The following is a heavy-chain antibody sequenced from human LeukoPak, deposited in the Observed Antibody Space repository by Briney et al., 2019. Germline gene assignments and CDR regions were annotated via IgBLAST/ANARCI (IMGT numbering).Heavy chain of an antibody. D-gene: IGHD6-13*01. J-gene: IGHJ6*02. CDR2: IYYSGST. V-gene: IGHV4-59*01. CDR3: ARERAANYYYGMDV. CDR1: GGSISSYY. Sequence: PSETLSLTCTVSGGSISSYYWSWIRQPPGKELEWIGYIYYSGSTNYNPSLKSRVTISVEPSKKHFSLKLSSVTAADTAVYYCARERAANYYYGMDVWGQGTTVTVSS.